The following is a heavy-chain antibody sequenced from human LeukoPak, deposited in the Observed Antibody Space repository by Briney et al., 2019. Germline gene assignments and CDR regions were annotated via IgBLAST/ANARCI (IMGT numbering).Heavy chain of an antibody. Sequence: GASVKVSCKASGYTFTSYGISWVRQAPGQGLEWMGWISAYNGNTNYAQKLQGRVTMTTDTSTSTAYMELRSLRSDDTAVYYCARDAPDYDFWSGYHYYYYGMDVWGQGTTVTVSS. V-gene: IGHV1-18*01. CDR3: ARDAPDYDFWSGYHYYYYGMDV. J-gene: IGHJ6*02. D-gene: IGHD3-3*01. CDR2: ISAYNGNT. CDR1: GYTFTSYG.